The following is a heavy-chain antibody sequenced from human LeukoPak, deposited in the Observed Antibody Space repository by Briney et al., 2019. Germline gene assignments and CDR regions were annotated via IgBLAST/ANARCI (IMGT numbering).Heavy chain of an antibody. CDR1: GFTFSSYW. CDR3: ARDDPGSPVQDAFDI. D-gene: IGHD4-17*01. J-gene: IGHJ3*02. V-gene: IGHV3-7*01. CDR2: IKQDGSEK. Sequence: PGGSLRLSCAASGFTFSSYWMSWVRQAPGKGLEWVANIKQDGSEKYYVDSVKGRFTISRDNAKNSLYLQMNSLRAEDTAVYYCARDDPGSPVQDAFDIWGQGTMVTVSS.